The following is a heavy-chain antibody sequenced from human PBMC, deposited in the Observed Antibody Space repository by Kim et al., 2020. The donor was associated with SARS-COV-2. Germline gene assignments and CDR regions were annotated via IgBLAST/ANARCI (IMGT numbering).Heavy chain of an antibody. J-gene: IGHJ6*02. V-gene: IGHV3-74*01. CDR3: ARAPDCGGGTCPSRHPYSGMDV. CDR2: INTDGGRV. CDR1: GFAFSRYW. D-gene: IGHD2-21*01. Sequence: GGSLRLSYAASGFAFSRYWFHCVRQAPGKGLVWVARINTDGGRVDYADSVKGRFTISRDNTKNTLYLQMNSLRVDDTAVYYCARAPDCGGGTCPSRHPYSGMDVWGQGTTGTVSS.